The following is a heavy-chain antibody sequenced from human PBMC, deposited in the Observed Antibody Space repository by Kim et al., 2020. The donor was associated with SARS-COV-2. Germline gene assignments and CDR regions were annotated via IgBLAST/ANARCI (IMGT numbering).Heavy chain of an antibody. V-gene: IGHV3-11*06. Sequence: GGSLRLSCAASGFTFSDYYMSWIRQAPGKGLEWVSYISIYITYTTYPDSVKGRFTISRGNAKNSRYLQMNSLRVEDTAVYYCARHKGRGCSTSCYTYHMDVWGQGTTVTVSS. CDR3: ARHKGRGCSTSCYTYHMDV. J-gene: IGHJ6*02. CDR2: ISIYITYT. D-gene: IGHD2-2*02. CDR1: GFTFSDYY.